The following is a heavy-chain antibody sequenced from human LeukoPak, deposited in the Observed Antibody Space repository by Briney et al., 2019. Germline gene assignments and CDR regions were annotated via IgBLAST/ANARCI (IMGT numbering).Heavy chain of an antibody. CDR1: GFTFSSYA. D-gene: IGHD2-2*01. J-gene: IGHJ4*02. V-gene: IGHV3-23*01. Sequence: GGSLRLSCAASGFTFSSYAMSWVRQAPGKGLECISGFSGSGGSTYYADSVKGRFTISRDNAKNTLYLQMNSLRAEDTAVYYCARDWYHVIDQWGQGTLVTVSS. CDR2: FSGSGGST. CDR3: ARDWYHVIDQ.